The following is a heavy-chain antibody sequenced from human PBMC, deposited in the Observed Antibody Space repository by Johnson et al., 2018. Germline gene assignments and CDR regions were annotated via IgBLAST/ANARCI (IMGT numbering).Heavy chain of an antibody. CDR2: ISYDGSNK. Sequence: QVQLVQSGGGVVQPGRSLRLSCAASGFTFSSYGMHWVRQAPGKGLEWVAVISYDGSNKYYADSVKGRFTISRDNSKNTLYLQMNSLRAEDTAVYYFAKDQRVVQEYFQHWGQGTLVTVSS. CDR3: AKDQRVVQEYFQH. CDR1: GFTFSSYG. V-gene: IGHV3-30*18. J-gene: IGHJ1*01. D-gene: IGHD2-15*01.